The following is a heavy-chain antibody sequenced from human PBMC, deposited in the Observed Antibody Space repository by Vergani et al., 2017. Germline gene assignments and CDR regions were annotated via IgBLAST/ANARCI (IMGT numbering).Heavy chain of an antibody. J-gene: IGHJ3*02. CDR2: ISGSGGST. CDR3: ARGARKNDFWSGSRPPTTDDAFDI. D-gene: IGHD3-3*01. V-gene: IGHV3-23*01. Sequence: EVQLLESGGGLVQPGGSLRLSCAASGFTFSSYAMSWVRQAPGKGLEWVSAISGSGGSTYYADSVKGRFTISRDNSKSTLYLQMNSLRAEDTAVYYCARGARKNDFWSGSRPPTTDDAFDIWGQGTMVTVSS. CDR1: GFTFSSYA.